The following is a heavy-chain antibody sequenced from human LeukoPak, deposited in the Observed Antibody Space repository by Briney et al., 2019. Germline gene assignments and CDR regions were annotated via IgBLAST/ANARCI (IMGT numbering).Heavy chain of an antibody. J-gene: IGHJ4*02. CDR2: ISADNGNT. CDR3: ARDPTSSCSGGSCYSYFDY. D-gene: IGHD2-15*01. V-gene: IGHV1-18*01. CDR1: GYTFTSYA. Sequence: GDSVKVSCKASGYTFTSYAISWVRQAPGQGLEWMGWISADNGNTDYAQRFQGRVTMTTDTSTSTAYMELRSLRSDDTAVYYCARDPTSSCSGGSCYSYFDYWGQGTLVTVSS.